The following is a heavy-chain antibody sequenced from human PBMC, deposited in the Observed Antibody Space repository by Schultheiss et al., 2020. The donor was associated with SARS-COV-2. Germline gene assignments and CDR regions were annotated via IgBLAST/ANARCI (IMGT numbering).Heavy chain of an antibody. D-gene: IGHD3-3*01. CDR2: INSDGSST. V-gene: IGHV3-74*01. Sequence: GGSLRLSGEAAGGRGSRDWMDGGSQDPGKGLVWVSSINSDGSSTSYADSVKGRFTISRDNAKNTLYLEMNSLRAEDTAVYYCEREGAYDFWSGYYPNNWFDPWGQGTLVTVSS. CDR3: EREGAYDFWSGYYPNNWFDP. CDR1: GGRGSRDW. J-gene: IGHJ5*02.